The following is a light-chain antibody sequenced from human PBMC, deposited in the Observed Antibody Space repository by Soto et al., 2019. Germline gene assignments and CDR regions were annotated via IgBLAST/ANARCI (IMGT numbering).Light chain of an antibody. J-gene: IGKJ1*01. V-gene: IGKV1-6*01. CDR1: QGIRNE. Sequence: AIQMTQSPSSLSASVGDRVTITCRASQGIRNELGWYQQRPGKAPKLLIYAASTLESGVPSRFSASGSGTDFTLTISSLRPEDFATYYCLQDSNYPRTFGQGTKVEIE. CDR3: LQDSNYPRT. CDR2: AAS.